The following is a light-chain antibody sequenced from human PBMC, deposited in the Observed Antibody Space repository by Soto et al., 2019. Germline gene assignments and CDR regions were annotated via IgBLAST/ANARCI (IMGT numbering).Light chain of an antibody. CDR1: QTISTY. CDR3: QQSYRTPKT. CDR2: AAS. Sequence: DIQMTQSPSSLSASVGDRVTITCRARQTISTYLNWYQQKLGKVPKLLIYAASSLQSGVPSRFSGSGSGTYFTLTISSLQPEDFATYYCQQSYRTPKTFGQGTKVEIK. V-gene: IGKV1-39*01. J-gene: IGKJ1*01.